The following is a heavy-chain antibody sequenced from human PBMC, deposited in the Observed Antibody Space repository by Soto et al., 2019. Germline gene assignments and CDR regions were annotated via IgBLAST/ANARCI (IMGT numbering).Heavy chain of an antibody. Sequence: QVQLVQSGAEVKKPGASVKVSCKASGYTFLSYGISWVRQAPGQGLEWMGWISAYNAHTNYGQKFQDRVSMTTDTTSNTAYLEVRSLRSDDTAFYFCARVFRCSSSSWGFDYWGQGTLVTVSS. J-gene: IGHJ4*02. CDR3: ARVFRCSSSSWGFDY. CDR1: GYTFLSYG. D-gene: IGHD6-6*01. CDR2: ISAYNAHT. V-gene: IGHV1-18*01.